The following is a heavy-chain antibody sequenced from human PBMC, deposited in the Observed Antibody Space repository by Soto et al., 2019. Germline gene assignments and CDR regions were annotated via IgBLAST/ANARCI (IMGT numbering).Heavy chain of an antibody. D-gene: IGHD2-15*01. J-gene: IGHJ5*02. CDR1: GGTFSTYP. Sequence: QVHLVQSGAEVKKPGSSVKVSCKASGGTFSTYPLSWVRQAPGQGLEWMGGILPIYGTTKYAQNFQGRVTITADESTSTAYIELSRLRSEDTAVYYCARGFLNYCSGGDCYGWFDPWGQGTLVTVSS. CDR3: ARGFLNYCSGGDCYGWFDP. V-gene: IGHV1-69*12. CDR2: ILPIYGTT.